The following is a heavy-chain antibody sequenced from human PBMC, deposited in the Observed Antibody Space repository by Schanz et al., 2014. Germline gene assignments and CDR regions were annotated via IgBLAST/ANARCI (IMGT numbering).Heavy chain of an antibody. V-gene: IGHV4-61*02. CDR3: ARGRSVATIAPYTWFDP. CDR2: IYSRGSS. Sequence: QLQLQESGPGLVKPSETLSLTCTVSGGSISSATYYWSWVRQPAGKGLEWIGRIYSRGSSTYNPSIRSPVPIPSAPPNTQFSLKRTAVTAADTAVYYCARGRSVATIAPYTWFDPWGQGTLVTVSS. J-gene: IGHJ5*02. D-gene: IGHD5-12*01. CDR1: GGSISSATYY.